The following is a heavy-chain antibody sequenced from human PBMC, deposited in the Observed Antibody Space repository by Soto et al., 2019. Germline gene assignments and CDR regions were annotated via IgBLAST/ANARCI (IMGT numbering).Heavy chain of an antibody. CDR1: GFSLSTSGMC. Sequence: QSGPTLVNPTQTLTLTCTFSGFSLSTSGMCVSWIRQPPGKALEWLARIDWDDDKYYSTSLKTRLTISKDTSKNQVVLTMTNMDPVDTATYYCSHSGARGGRGLYYYGMDVWGQGTTVTVSS. CDR2: IDWDDDK. V-gene: IGHV2-70*11. D-gene: IGHD1-26*01. J-gene: IGHJ6*02. CDR3: SHSGARGGRGLYYYGMDV.